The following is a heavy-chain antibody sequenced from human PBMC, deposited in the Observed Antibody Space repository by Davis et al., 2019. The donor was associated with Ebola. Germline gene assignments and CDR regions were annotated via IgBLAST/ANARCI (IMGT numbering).Heavy chain of an antibody. V-gene: IGHV3-11*04. CDR3: ARGRTAADY. D-gene: IGHD4-17*01. J-gene: IGHJ4*02. Sequence: GESLKISCAASGFTLSDDYMAWIRQAPGKGLEWVSFISGSGSITYYADSVKGRFTISRDNAKNSLYLQMNSLRAEDAAVYYCARGRTAADYWGQGTLVTVSS. CDR1: GFTLSDDY. CDR2: ISGSGSIT.